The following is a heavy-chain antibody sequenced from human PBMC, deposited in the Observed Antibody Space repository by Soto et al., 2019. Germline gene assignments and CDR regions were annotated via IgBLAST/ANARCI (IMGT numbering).Heavy chain of an antibody. V-gene: IGHV4-39*01. J-gene: IGHJ5*02. CDR3: ARHSLALRKNNWFDP. CDR2: IFYLGSP. D-gene: IGHD3-3*02. CDR1: GDSIISRDFY. Sequence: XGTLSLTCTVSGDSIISRDFYWGWVRQPPGKGLEWIGSIFYLGSPYYNPSLKSRVTMSVDTSKNQFSLRLRSVTAADTALYFCARHSLALRKNNWFDPWGQGIMVTV.